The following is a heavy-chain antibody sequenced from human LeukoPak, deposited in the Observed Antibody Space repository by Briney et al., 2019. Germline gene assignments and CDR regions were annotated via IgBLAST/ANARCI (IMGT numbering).Heavy chain of an antibody. J-gene: IGHJ6*02. CDR2: ISSSSSYI. CDR1: GFTFSSYS. D-gene: IGHD3-16*01. V-gene: IGHV3-21*01. Sequence: GGSLRLSCAASGFTFSSYSTNWVRQAPGKGLEWVSSISSSSSYIYYADSVKGRFTISRDNAKNSLYLQMNSLRAEDTAVYYCARDWGYYYYYGMDVWGQGTTVTVSS. CDR3: ARDWGYYYYYGMDV.